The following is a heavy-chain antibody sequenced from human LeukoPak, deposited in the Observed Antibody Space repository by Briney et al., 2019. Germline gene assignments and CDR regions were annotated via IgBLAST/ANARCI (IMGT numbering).Heavy chain of an antibody. V-gene: IGHV4-59*01. CDR3: ARELYWWYFDL. Sequence: SETLSLTCTVSGGSISSYYWSWIRQPPGKGLEWIGYIYYSGSTSYNPSLKSRATISVDTSKNQFSLKLSSVTAADTAVYYCARELYWWYFDLWGRGTLVTVSS. J-gene: IGHJ2*01. CDR1: GGSISSYY. CDR2: IYYSGST. D-gene: IGHD2-8*02.